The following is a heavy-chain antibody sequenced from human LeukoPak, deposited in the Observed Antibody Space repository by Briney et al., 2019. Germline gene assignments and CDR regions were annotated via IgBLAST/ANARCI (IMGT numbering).Heavy chain of an antibody. J-gene: IGHJ4*02. V-gene: IGHV3-21*01. CDR3: ARDRYYDSSGFLQGSLGY. CDR1: GFTFSSYS. Sequence: GGSLRLSCAASGFTFSSYSMNWVRQAPGKGLEWVSSISSSGSYIYYADSVKGRFTISRDTAKNSLYLQMNSLRAEDTAVYYCARDRYYDSSGFLQGSLGYWGQGTLVTVSS. D-gene: IGHD3-22*01. CDR2: ISSSGSYI.